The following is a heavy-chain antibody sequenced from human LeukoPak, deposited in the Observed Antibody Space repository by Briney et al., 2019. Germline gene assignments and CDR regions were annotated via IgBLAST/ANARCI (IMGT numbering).Heavy chain of an antibody. V-gene: IGHV3-53*01. J-gene: IGHJ4*02. CDR3: ARDSTCYYFDY. D-gene: IGHD2-15*01. CDR1: GFAVSSNH. Sequence: PGGSLRLSCAASGFAVSSNHKNWVRQAPGKGLEWVSIIYSAGTKSHYADSVKGRFTISRDTSKNTVYLQMSSLRDEDTAIYYCARDSTCYYFDYWGQGTLVTVSS. CDR2: IYSAGTK.